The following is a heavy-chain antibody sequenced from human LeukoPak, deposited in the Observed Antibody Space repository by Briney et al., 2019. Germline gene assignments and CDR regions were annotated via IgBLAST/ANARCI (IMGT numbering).Heavy chain of an antibody. Sequence: SETLSLTCTVSGGSISPYFWSWIRQPPGKGLEWIGYLYYTGSTNYNPSLKNRVTISVDTSKNQVSLNLGSVTAADTAVHFCARSPTGYCNNTGRYNGYGYHGMDVWGQGTTVTVSS. CDR1: GGSISPYF. V-gene: IGHV4-59*08. J-gene: IGHJ6*02. CDR3: ARSPTGYCNNTGRYNGYGYHGMDV. D-gene: IGHD2-2*01. CDR2: LYYTGST.